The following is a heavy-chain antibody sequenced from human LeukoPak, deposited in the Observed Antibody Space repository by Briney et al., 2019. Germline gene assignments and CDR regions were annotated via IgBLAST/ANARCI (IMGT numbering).Heavy chain of an antibody. CDR2: IKEDGSEK. J-gene: IGHJ4*02. Sequence: ASVRVSCEASGYTLSSYWMSWVRQAPGKGLEWVANIKEDGSEKYYVDSVKGRFTISRDNAKNSLYLQMNSLGAEDTAVYYCARADDDDSPYSYPSDWGQGTLVTVSS. D-gene: IGHD5-18*01. V-gene: IGHV3-7*01. CDR1: GYTLSSYW. CDR3: ARADDDDSPYSYPSD.